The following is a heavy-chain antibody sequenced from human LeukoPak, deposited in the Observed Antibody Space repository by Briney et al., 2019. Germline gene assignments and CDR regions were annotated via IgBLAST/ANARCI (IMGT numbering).Heavy chain of an antibody. V-gene: IGHV3-21*01. J-gene: IGHJ4*02. Sequence: PGGSLRLSCAASGFTFSSYSMNWVRQAPGKGLEWVSSISSSSSYIYYADSVKGRFTISRDNAKNSLYLQMNSLRAEDTAVYYCARNGYKTTVNPGVGYWGQGTLVTVSS. CDR3: ARNGYKTTVNPGVGY. D-gene: IGHD4-17*01. CDR2: ISSSSSYI. CDR1: GFTFSSYS.